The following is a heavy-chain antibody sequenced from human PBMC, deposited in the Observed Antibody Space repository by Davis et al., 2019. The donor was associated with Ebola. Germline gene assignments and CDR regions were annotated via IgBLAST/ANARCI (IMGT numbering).Heavy chain of an antibody. J-gene: IGHJ5*02. Sequence: ASVKVSCKASGYTFTNYGITWVRQAPGQGLEWMGWINPHNGNTNYAQNVQGRVIMTSDTATTPAYMEVASLRSDDPAVYYCASAQFPTPSYHWRQGTLVTVSS. D-gene: IGHD5-24*01. CDR2: INPHNGNT. CDR1: GYTFTNYG. V-gene: IGHV1-18*04. CDR3: ASAQFPTPSYH.